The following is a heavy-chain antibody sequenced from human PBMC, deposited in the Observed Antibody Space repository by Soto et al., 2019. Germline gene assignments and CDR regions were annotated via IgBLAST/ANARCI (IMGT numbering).Heavy chain of an antibody. Sequence: QVQLQESGPGLVKPSQTLSLTCTVSGGSISSGGYYWSWIRQHPGKGLEWIGYIYYSGSTYYNPSLKRRVTISVHTSKHQVSLKLSAVTAADTAVYYCARGAPGTPIDCWGQGTLVTVSS. J-gene: IGHJ4*02. CDR1: GGSISSGGYY. CDR2: IYYSGST. D-gene: IGHD2-15*01. V-gene: IGHV4-31*03. CDR3: ARGAPGTPIDC.